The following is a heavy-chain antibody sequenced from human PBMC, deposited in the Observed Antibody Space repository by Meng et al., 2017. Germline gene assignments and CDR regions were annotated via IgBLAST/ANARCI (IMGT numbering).Heavy chain of an antibody. CDR2: IYYSGST. J-gene: IGHJ4*02. Sequence: SETLSLTCTVSGGSISSYYWSWIRKPPGKGLEWIGYIYYSGSTNYNPSLKSRVTISVDTSKNQFSLKLSSVTAADTAVYYCARDRGIPGSYVFDYWGQGTLVTVSS. V-gene: IGHV4-59*01. CDR1: GGSISSYY. CDR3: ARDRGIPGSYVFDY. D-gene: IGHD1-26*01.